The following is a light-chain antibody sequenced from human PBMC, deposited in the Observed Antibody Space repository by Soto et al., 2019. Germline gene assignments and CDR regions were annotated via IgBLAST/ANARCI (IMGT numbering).Light chain of an antibody. Sequence: EIGLTQSPATLSLSPGERPTLSCRASQTVSSSLAWYQQKPGQAPRLLIYEASNRATGIPARFSGSGSGADFTLTISSLEPEDFALYYCQQHINLPLTFGGGTKVEIK. CDR3: QQHINLPLT. V-gene: IGKV3-11*01. CDR1: QTVSSS. CDR2: EAS. J-gene: IGKJ4*01.